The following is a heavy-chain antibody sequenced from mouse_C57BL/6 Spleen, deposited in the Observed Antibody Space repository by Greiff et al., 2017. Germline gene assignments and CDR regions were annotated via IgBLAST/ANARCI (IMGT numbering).Heavy chain of an antibody. J-gene: IGHJ2*01. D-gene: IGHD1-1*01. Sequence: VQLQQSGAELVKPGASVKLSCTASGFNIKDYYMHWVKQRTEQGLEWIGRIDPEDGETTYAPKFQGKATLTADTSSNTAYLQLSRLTSEDTAVYYCARRVTTVVATGYFDYWGQGTTLTVSS. V-gene: IGHV14-2*01. CDR3: ARRVTTVVATGYFDY. CDR2: IDPEDGET. CDR1: GFNIKDYY.